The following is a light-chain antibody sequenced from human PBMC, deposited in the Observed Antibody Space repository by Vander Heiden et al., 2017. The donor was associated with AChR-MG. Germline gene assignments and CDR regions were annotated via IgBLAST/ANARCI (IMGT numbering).Light chain of an antibody. V-gene: IGKV1-5*03. Sequence: DIQMTQSPSTLSASVRDRVTITCRASQNISNWLAWYQQKPGKAPNLLIHKASTLESGVPSRFSGRGSGTEFTLTISSLRAEDSATYYCQQYKSFSYTFGQGTKVEIK. J-gene: IGKJ2*01. CDR3: QQYKSFSYT. CDR2: KAS. CDR1: QNISNW.